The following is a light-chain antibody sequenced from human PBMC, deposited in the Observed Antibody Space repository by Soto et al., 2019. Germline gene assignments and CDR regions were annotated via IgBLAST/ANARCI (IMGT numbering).Light chain of an antibody. CDR1: SGHSSYA. Sequence: QSVLTQSPSASASLGASVKLTCTLSSGHSSYAIAWHQQQPEKGPRYLMKLNSDGSHNKGDGIPDRFSGSSSGAERYLTISSLQSEDEADYYCQTWVTGIRVFGGGTKLTVL. CDR2: LNSDGSH. J-gene: IGLJ3*02. V-gene: IGLV4-69*01. CDR3: QTWVTGIRV.